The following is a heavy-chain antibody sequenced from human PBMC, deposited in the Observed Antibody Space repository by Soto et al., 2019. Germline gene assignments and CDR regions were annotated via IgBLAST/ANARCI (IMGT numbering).Heavy chain of an antibody. CDR2: INHSGTI. Sequence: QVQLQQWGAGLLKPSETLSLACAVYGGSFSGYYWTWIRQPPGKALEWIGEINHSGTINFNPSLKSPLTISLHTSKKHFSLKLRSVTDADTAAYYCARADRTLVTSYSLDVWGQGTTVTVSS. CDR3: ARADRTLVTSYSLDV. CDR1: GGSFSGYY. V-gene: IGHV4-34*01. D-gene: IGHD2-21*02. J-gene: IGHJ6*02.